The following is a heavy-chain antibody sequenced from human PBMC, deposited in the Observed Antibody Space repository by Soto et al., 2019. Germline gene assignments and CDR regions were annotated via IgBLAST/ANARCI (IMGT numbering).Heavy chain of an antibody. Sequence: EVQLLESGGGLVQPGGSLRLSCAASGFTFSSYAMRWVRQAPGKGLEWVSAISGSGGSTYYADSVKGRFTISSDNSKNTLDRQMNSLSAEDTAVYYCAKGIAAAGYYYYGMDVWGQGTTVTVSS. D-gene: IGHD6-13*01. CDR1: GFTFSSYA. J-gene: IGHJ6*02. CDR2: ISGSGGST. V-gene: IGHV3-23*01. CDR3: AKGIAAAGYYYYGMDV.